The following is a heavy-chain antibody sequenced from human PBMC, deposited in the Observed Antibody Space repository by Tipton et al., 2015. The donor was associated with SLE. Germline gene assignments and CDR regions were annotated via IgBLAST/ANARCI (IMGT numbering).Heavy chain of an antibody. CDR2: IIPIFGTA. Sequence: QSGPEVKRPGSSVKVSCKASGVTFSSYTINWVRQAPGQGLEWMGGIIPIFGTANYAQKFQGRLTVTADESTNTAYMELSSLRPEDTAVYYCALGIISYCSGGSCYSDWGQGTLVTVSS. J-gene: IGHJ4*02. V-gene: IGHV1-69*01. CDR3: ALGIISYCSGGSCYSD. D-gene: IGHD2-15*01. CDR1: GVTFSSYT.